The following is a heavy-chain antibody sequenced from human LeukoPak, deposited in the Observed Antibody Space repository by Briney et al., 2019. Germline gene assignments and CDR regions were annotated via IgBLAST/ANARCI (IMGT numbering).Heavy chain of an antibody. CDR1: GFTFSSYA. CDR3: ARDSPDRFHDAFDI. D-gene: IGHD3-10*01. V-gene: IGHV3-30*04. CDR2: ISYDGSNK. Sequence: GGSLRLSCAASGFTFSSYAMHWVRQAPGKGLEWVAVISYDGSNKYYADSVKGRFTISRDNSKNTLYLQMNSPRAEDTAVYYCARDSPDRFHDAFDIWGQGTMVTVSS. J-gene: IGHJ3*02.